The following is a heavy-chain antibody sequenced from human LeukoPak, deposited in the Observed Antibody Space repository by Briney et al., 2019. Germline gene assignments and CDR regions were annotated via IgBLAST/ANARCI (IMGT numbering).Heavy chain of an antibody. Sequence: GGSLRLSCAASGFTFSSYWMHWVRQAPGKGLVWVSGISSDGTGTTYTDSVKGQFTISRDNTKNTLYLQLNSLSAEDTAVYYCARDVGKKPDYWGQGTLVTVSS. CDR1: GFTFSSYW. CDR2: ISSDGTGT. CDR3: ARDVGKKPDY. J-gene: IGHJ4*02. V-gene: IGHV3-74*01. D-gene: IGHD1-1*01.